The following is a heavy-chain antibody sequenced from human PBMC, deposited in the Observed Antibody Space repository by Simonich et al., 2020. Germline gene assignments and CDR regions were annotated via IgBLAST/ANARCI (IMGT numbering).Heavy chain of an antibody. J-gene: IGHJ4*02. CDR2: ISAYTSNT. CDR3: ARASRGTWWYYYFDY. D-gene: IGHD2-15*01. Sequence: QVQLVQSGAEVKKPGASVKVSCKASGYTFTSYGISWVRQAPGQGCEWMGRISAYTSNTNYAQKLRGRVTMTTDTSTSTAYMELRSLRSDDTAVYYCARASRGTWWYYYFDYWGQGTLVTVSS. CDR1: GYTFTSYG. V-gene: IGHV1-18*01.